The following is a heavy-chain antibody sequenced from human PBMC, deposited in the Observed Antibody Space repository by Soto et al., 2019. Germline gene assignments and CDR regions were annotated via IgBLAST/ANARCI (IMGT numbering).Heavy chain of an antibody. J-gene: IGHJ4*02. CDR2: IYYRGNA. Sequence: TQTLTGAVSGGSMSSGAYYWNWIRQHPGKALEWVAYIYYRGNAYYNASLRSRITIXXXXSXNXFXMXXXSVAXADTAVYYCESSYTGYLDNWGQGTLVPDS. D-gene: IGHD3-9*01. CDR3: ESSYTGYLDN. V-gene: IGHV4-31*11. CDR1: GGSMSSGAYY.